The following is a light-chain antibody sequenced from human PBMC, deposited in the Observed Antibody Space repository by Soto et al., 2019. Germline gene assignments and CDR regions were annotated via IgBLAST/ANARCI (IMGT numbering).Light chain of an antibody. CDR2: DAS. CDR3: LQDNNYTLT. Sequence: IHMTQSPSTLSSSLGDRVTITCGASQSISSWLAWYQQKPGKAPKLLIYDASSLESGVPSRFSVSGSGTEFTLTLSRLKHEDVATYDCLQDNNYTLTFGGGTKVDNK. CDR1: QSISSW. J-gene: IGKJ4*01. V-gene: IGKV1-5*01.